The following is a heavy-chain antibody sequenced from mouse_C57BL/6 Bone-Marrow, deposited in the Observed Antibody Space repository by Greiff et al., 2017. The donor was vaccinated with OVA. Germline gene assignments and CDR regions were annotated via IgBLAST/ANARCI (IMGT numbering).Heavy chain of an antibody. Sequence: QVTLKESGPGILQSSQTLSLTCSFSGFSLSTSGMGVSWIRQPSGKGLEWLAHIYWDDDKRYNPSLKSRLTISKDTSRNQVFLKITSVDTADTATYYCARRSIYDGYSYYFDCWGQGTTLTVSS. CDR3: ARRSIYDGYSYYFDC. CDR1: GFSLSTSGMG. CDR2: IYWDDDK. J-gene: IGHJ2*01. V-gene: IGHV8-12*01. D-gene: IGHD2-3*01.